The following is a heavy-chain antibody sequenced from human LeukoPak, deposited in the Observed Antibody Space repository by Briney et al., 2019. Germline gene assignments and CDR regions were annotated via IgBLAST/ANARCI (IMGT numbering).Heavy chain of an antibody. CDR1: DGSSGYY. Sequence: SATLSLTCAVYDGSSGYYWSWIRQPPGKGLEWIGEIHPSGITSFNPSLKSRASISADTSKNQFSLKLTSVTAADTALYYCSRGRDQSKTGDYWGQGTLVTASS. CDR2: IHPSGIT. J-gene: IGHJ4*02. D-gene: IGHD2-2*01. V-gene: IGHV4-34*01. CDR3: SRGRDQSKTGDY.